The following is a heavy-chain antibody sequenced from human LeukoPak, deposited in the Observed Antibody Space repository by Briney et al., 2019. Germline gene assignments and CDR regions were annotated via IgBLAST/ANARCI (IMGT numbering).Heavy chain of an antibody. V-gene: IGHV3-21*01. CDR1: GFTFSDHH. CDR3: ARGGSTSSSSHFHH. J-gene: IGHJ1*01. D-gene: IGHD6-6*01. Sequence: PGGSLRLSCAVSGFTFSDHHMDWVRQAPGKGLEWVSSISGSSSFIYYADSVKGRFTISRDNAKNSLYLQMNSLRAEDTAVYYCARGGSTSSSSHFHHWGQGTLVTVSS. CDR2: ISGSSSFI.